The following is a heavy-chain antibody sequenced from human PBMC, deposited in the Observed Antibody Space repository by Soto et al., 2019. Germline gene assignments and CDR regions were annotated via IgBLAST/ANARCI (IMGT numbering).Heavy chain of an antibody. CDR1: GGAIRSYY. V-gene: IGHV4-59*01. CDR2: IYYRGST. D-gene: IGHD3-9*01. J-gene: IGHJ4*02. CDR3: ARSCSEILTGYFPFDY. Sequence: SQTLSLTCTVSGGAIRSYYWSWRRQPPGKGLEWIGYIYYRGSTNYNPSLKSRVTISVDTSKNPFSLQLSAVTAADTAVYYCARSCSEILTGYFPFDYWGQGTLVTVSS.